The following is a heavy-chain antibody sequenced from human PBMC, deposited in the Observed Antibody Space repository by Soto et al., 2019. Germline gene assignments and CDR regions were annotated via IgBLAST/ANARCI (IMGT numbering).Heavy chain of an antibody. CDR2: GYHSVSI. Sequence: SETLSLTCTVSGGSITDYYWSWIRQPPGKALEWIGYGYHSVSIHYNPSLKTRVTISVDTSENQFSLKLSSVTAADTAVYYCARVWGYSYGHFDYWGQGTLVTVSS. CDR1: GGSITDYY. CDR3: ARVWGYSYGHFDY. V-gene: IGHV4-59*12. D-gene: IGHD5-18*01. J-gene: IGHJ4*02.